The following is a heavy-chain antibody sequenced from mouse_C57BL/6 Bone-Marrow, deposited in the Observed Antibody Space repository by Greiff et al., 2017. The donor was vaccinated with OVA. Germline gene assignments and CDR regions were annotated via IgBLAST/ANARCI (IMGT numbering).Heavy chain of an antibody. D-gene: IGHD2-4*01. CDR3: AREADDYDRGFGYAMDY. J-gene: IGHJ4*01. CDR1: GYTFTSYG. V-gene: IGHV1-81*01. CDR2: IYPRSGNT. Sequence: VQLQQSGAELVRPGASVKLSCKASGYTFTSYGISWVKQRTGQGLEWIGEIYPRSGNTYYNEKFKGKATLTADKSSSTAYMELRRLTSEDSAVYFWAREADDYDRGFGYAMDYWGQGTSVTVSS.